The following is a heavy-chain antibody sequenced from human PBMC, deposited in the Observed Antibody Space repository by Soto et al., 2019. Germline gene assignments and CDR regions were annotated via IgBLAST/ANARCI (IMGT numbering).Heavy chain of an antibody. CDR1: GFSFSTYT. J-gene: IGHJ4*02. D-gene: IGHD1-26*01. V-gene: IGHV3-21*01. Sequence: EVQVVESGGGLVKPGGSLRLSCVFSGFSFSTYTMNWVRQAPGKGLEWVSSINGRSNYVYYADSVKGRFTISRDNAKNSLYLQMNRLRAEDTAIYYCAREDGVVGSSSAFDHWGLGTLVTVSS. CDR3: AREDGVVGSSSAFDH. CDR2: INGRSNYV.